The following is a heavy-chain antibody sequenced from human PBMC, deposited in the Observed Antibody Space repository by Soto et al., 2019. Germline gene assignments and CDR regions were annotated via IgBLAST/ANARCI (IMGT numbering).Heavy chain of an antibody. V-gene: IGHV3-74*01. J-gene: IGHJ4*02. D-gene: IGHD6-13*01. CDR1: GFTFSSQW. CDR2: INSDGSST. CDR3: ARVSYGSSWFIDY. Sequence: GGALRLSCAASGFTFSSQWMHWVRQAPGKGLVWVSRINSDGSSTDHADSVKGRFTVSRDNAKNTLYLQMNSLRAEDTAVYYCARVSYGSSWFIDYWGQGTLVTVSS.